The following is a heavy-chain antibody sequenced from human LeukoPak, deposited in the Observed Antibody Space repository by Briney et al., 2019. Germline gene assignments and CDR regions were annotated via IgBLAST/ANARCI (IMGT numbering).Heavy chain of an antibody. D-gene: IGHD5-24*01. CDR1: GGSISSYY. CDR3: ARVRGWLQQSNWFDP. Sequence: SETLSLTCTVSGGSISSYYWSWIRQSPGKGLEWIGYITNIGSTNYNPSLKSRVTISGDTSRNQFSLKLSSVTAADTAVYYCARVRGWLQQSNWFDPWGQGTLVTVFS. J-gene: IGHJ5*02. CDR2: ITNIGST. V-gene: IGHV4-59*01.